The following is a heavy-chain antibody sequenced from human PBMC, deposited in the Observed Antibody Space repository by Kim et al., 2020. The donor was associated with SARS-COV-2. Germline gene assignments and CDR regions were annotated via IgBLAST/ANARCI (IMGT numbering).Heavy chain of an antibody. CDR1: GFTFSSYW. Sequence: GGSLRLSCAASGFTFSSYWMSWVRQAPGKGLEWVANIKQDGSEKYYVDSVKGRFTISRDNAKNSLYLQMNSLRAEDTAVYYCARESFMVRGVIIGSDAFVTWGQGTMVTVSS. CDR2: IKQDGSEK. V-gene: IGHV3-7*01. CDR3: ARESFMVRGVIIGSDAFVT. D-gene: IGHD3-10*01. J-gene: IGHJ3*02.